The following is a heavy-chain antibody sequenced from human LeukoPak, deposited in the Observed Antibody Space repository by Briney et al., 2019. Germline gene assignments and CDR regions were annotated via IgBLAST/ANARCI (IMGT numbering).Heavy chain of an antibody. CDR1: GGSFSGYY. V-gene: IGHV4-34*01. CDR2: INHSGST. CDR3: ARGSPFDY. Sequence: TASETLSLTCAVYGGSFSGYYWSWIRQPPGKGLEWIGEINHSGSTNYNPSLKSRVTISVDTSKNQFSLKLSSVTAADTAVYYCARGSPFDYWGQGTLVTVSS. J-gene: IGHJ4*02.